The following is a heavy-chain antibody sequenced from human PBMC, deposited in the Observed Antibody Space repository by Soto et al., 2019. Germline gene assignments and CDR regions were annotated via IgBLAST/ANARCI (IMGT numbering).Heavy chain of an antibody. J-gene: IGHJ5*02. Sequence: ELQLVQSGGGLVQPGGSLRLSCAASGFAFSNYWMHWVRQAPGKGLVWVSRINGDGSSTSYADSVRGRFTISRDNAENALYLQMNSLRPEDTALYYCARFRVDGDPVPWGQEPWSPSPQ. CDR2: INGDGSST. V-gene: IGHV3-74*01. D-gene: IGHD4-17*01. CDR1: GFAFSNYW. CDR3: ARFRVDGDPVP.